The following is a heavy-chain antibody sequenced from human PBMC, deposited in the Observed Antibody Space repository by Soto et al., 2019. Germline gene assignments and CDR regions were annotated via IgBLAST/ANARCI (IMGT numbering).Heavy chain of an antibody. CDR3: ARGTRSRFGELFRALEY. CDR2: IIPILGIA. D-gene: IGHD3-10*01. V-gene: IGHV1-69*02. J-gene: IGHJ4*02. CDR1: GGTFSSYT. Sequence: VKVSCKASGGTFSSYTISWVRQAPGQGLEWMGRIIPILGIANYAQKFQGRVTITADKSTSTAYMELSSLRSEDTAVYYCARGTRSRFGELFRALEYWGQGTLVTVSS.